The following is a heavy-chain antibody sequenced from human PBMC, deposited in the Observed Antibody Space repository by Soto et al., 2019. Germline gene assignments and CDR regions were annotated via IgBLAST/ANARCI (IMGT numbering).Heavy chain of an antibody. J-gene: IGHJ5*02. CDR3: TREQSDDNYFDP. Sequence: SETLSLTCTVSDAALSSGGYFYTWVRQPPGKGLEWLGYIYYSGGTNYNPSLKSRVTISLDKSKSQSSLRLISVTAADTAVYYCTREQSDDNYFDPWGQGTLVTVSS. CDR1: DAALSSGGYF. V-gene: IGHV4-61*08. CDR2: IYYSGGT. D-gene: IGHD6-19*01.